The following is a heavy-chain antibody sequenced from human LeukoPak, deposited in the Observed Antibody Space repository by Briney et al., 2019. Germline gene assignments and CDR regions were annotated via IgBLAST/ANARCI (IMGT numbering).Heavy chain of an antibody. CDR3: ASGIGVGHSFDI. CDR2: INSDARNT. CDR1: GFTFSSYW. D-gene: IGHD3-3*01. V-gene: IGHV3-74*01. J-gene: IGHJ3*02. Sequence: PGGSLRLSCAASGFTFSSYWMYWVRQAPGKGLVWVSRINSDARNTNYADSVQGRFTISRDNAKNTLYLQMNSLRVEDTAVYYCASGIGVGHSFDIWGQGTMVTVSS.